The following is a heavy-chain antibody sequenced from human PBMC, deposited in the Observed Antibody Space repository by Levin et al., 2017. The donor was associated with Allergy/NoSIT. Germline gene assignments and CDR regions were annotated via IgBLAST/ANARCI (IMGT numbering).Heavy chain of an antibody. J-gene: IGHJ4*02. Sequence: QSGGSLRLSCTASGLSSDIYAISWFRQAPGKGLEWVGFIRSKPKGGTTEYAASVKGRFTISRDDSKSIAFLQMNSLKTEDTAVYYCCRGGYYDSSDYYLWAFDSWGQGTLVTVSS. D-gene: IGHD3-22*01. CDR3: CRGGYYDSSDYYLWAFDS. CDR2: IRSKPKGGTT. V-gene: IGHV3-49*03. CDR1: GLSSDIYA.